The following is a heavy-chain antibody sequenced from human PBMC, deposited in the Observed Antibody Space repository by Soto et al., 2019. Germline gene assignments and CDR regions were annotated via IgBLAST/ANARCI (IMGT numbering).Heavy chain of an antibody. J-gene: IGHJ4*02. D-gene: IGHD6-13*01. CDR1: GFIVSSSY. CDR2: IYSDGRT. V-gene: IGHV3-53*02. Sequence: DVQLVETGGGLIQPGGSLRLSCAASGFIVSSSYMSWVRQAPGKGLEWVSVIYSDGRTYYAYSVKGRFTISRDNSKNTLYLQMNSLRAGDTAVYYCARCSGWYGQCYFDCWGQGTLVTVSS. CDR3: ARCSGWYGQCYFDC.